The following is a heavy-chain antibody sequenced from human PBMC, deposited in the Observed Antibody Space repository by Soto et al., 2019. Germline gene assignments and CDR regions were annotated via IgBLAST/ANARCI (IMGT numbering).Heavy chain of an antibody. CDR2: ISAYNGDT. CDR3: ARDQEYSTSGLYWFDP. D-gene: IGHD6-6*01. CDR1: GYTFTSYG. J-gene: IGHJ5*02. Sequence: VQLVQSGAEVKKPGASVKVSCKASGYTFTSYGITWVRQAPGQDLEWMGWISAYNGDTNYAPRLQGRVTMTTDTSTSTVYMELKNLKSDDTAVYYCARDQEYSTSGLYWFDPWGPGTLVTVSS. V-gene: IGHV1-18*04.